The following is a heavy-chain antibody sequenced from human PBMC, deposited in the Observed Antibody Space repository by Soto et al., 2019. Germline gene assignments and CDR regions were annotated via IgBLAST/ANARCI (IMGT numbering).Heavy chain of an antibody. Sequence: EVQLVESGGGLVQPGGSLSLSCAASGFSVSTYYMNWVRQAPGKGLEWVSITYGGGTTYYADSVKGRFTISKDNSKNMLFLQMNSLEAADTAVCYCARDWGYAFDYWGQGTLVTVSS. CDR2: TYGGGTT. CDR1: GFSVSTYY. J-gene: IGHJ4*02. V-gene: IGHV3-66*01. D-gene: IGHD5-12*01. CDR3: ARDWGYAFDY.